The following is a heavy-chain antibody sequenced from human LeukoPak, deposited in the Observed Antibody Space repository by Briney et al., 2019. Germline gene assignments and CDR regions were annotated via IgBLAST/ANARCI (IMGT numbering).Heavy chain of an antibody. V-gene: IGHV3-23*01. J-gene: IGHJ4*02. Sequence: GGSLRVSCAASGFTFSNFGMSWVRQAPGNGLEWVSAISAGGGTYYADTVKGRFTISRDNSKNTLYLQMSSLRAEDTAVYYCAKRSSLNYFDSWGQGTLATVSS. CDR2: ISAGGGT. D-gene: IGHD3-16*01. CDR3: AKRSSLNYFDS. CDR1: GFTFSNFG.